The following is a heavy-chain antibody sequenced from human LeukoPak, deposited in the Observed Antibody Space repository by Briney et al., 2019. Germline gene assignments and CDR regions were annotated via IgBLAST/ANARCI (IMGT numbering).Heavy chain of an antibody. Sequence: GGSLRLSCAASGFTFSSYGMHWVRQAPGKGLEWVAFIRYDGSNKYYADSVKGRFTISRDNSKNTLYLQMNSLRDDDTAVYFCVRGGLMTIGTVIASPFDYWGQGILVLVSS. CDR3: VRGGLMTIGTVIASPFDY. J-gene: IGHJ4*02. CDR2: IRYDGSNK. CDR1: GFTFSSYG. V-gene: IGHV3-30*02. D-gene: IGHD3-16*02.